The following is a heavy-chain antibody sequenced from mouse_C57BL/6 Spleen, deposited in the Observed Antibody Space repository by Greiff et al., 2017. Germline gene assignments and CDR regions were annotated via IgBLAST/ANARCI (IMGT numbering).Heavy chain of an antibody. V-gene: IGHV5-4*01. CDR2: ISDGGSYT. Sequence: EVKLQESGGGLVKPGGSLKLSCAASGFTFSSYAMSWVRQTPEKRLEWVATISDGGSYTYYPDNVTGRFTISRDNAKNNLYLHMSHLKSEDTAMYYVAREPFTTVGARDWYFDVWGTGTTVTVSS. D-gene: IGHD1-1*01. CDR1: GFTFSSYA. J-gene: IGHJ1*03. CDR3: AREPFTTVGARDWYFDV.